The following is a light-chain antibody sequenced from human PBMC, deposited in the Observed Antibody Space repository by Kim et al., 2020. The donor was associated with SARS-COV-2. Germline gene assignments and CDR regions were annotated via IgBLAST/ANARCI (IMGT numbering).Light chain of an antibody. J-gene: IGLJ3*02. V-gene: IGLV1-47*01. CDR3: VVWDDGLGGWV. Sequence: QSVVTQPPSASGTPGQTVTISCSGSSSNIERNYVYWCQQFPGTAPKLVVSENTERPSGVPDRFSGSKSGTSASLAISGLRSEDEADYYCVVWDDGLGGWVFGGGTRLTVL. CDR1: SSNIERNY. CDR2: ENT.